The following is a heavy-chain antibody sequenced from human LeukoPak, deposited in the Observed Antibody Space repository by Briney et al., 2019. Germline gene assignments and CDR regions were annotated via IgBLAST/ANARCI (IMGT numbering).Heavy chain of an antibody. J-gene: IGHJ5*02. Sequence: GASVKVSCKASGGTFSSYAISWVRQAPGQGLEWMGGIIPIFGTANYAQKFQGRVRITADKSTSTAYMELSSLRSEDTAVYYCARLVVTAIPLPWGQGTLVTVSS. CDR2: IIPIFGTA. V-gene: IGHV1-69*06. D-gene: IGHD2-21*02. CDR3: ARLVVTAIPLP. CDR1: GGTFSSYA.